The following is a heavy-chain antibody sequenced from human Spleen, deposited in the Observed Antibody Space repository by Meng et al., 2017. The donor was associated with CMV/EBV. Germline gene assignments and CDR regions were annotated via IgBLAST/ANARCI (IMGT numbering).Heavy chain of an antibody. CDR1: GGTFSSYA. J-gene: IGHJ5*02. CDR2: MNPNSGNT. D-gene: IGHD3-3*01. V-gene: IGHV1-8*03. Sequence: ASVKVSCKASGGTFSSYAISWVRQATGQGLEWMGWMNPNSGNTGYAQKFQGRVTITRNTSISTAYMELSSLRSEDTAVYYCARANYDFWSGWNWFDPWGQGTLVTVSS. CDR3: ARANYDFWSGWNWFDP.